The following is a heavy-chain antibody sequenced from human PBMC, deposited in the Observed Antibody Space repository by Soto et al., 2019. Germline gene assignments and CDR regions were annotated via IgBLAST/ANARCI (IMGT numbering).Heavy chain of an antibody. CDR3: ARRSSSSLGSLFDP. CDR1: GGSISSSTYY. J-gene: IGHJ5*02. D-gene: IGHD6-6*01. V-gene: IGHV4-39*01. CDR2: MYYTGNK. Sequence: PSETLSLTYTVSGGSISSSTYYWDWIRQPPGKGLEWIGAMYYTGNKNYNPSLESRVTMSVDTSKNQFSLKLSSVTPTDTAVYYCARRSSSSLGSLFDPWGRGILVTVYS.